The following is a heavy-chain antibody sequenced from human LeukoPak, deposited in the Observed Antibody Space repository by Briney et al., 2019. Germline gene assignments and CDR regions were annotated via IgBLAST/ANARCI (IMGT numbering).Heavy chain of an antibody. CDR3: ARWLTTVTTVDY. D-gene: IGHD4-17*01. Sequence: SETLSLTCTVSGGSVSSGSYYWSWIRQPPGKGLEWIGYIYYSGSTNYNPSLKSRVTISVDTSKNQFSLKLSSVTAADTAVYYSARWLTTVTTVDYWGQGTLVTVSS. V-gene: IGHV4-61*01. CDR1: GGSVSSGSYY. J-gene: IGHJ4*02. CDR2: IYYSGST.